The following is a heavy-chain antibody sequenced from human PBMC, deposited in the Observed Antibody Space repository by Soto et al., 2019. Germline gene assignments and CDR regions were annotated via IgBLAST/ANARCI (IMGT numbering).Heavy chain of an antibody. CDR1: GYTFTSYG. Sequence: ASVKVSCKASGYTFTSYGISWVRQAPGQGLEWMGWISAYNGNTNYAQKLQGRVTMTTDTSTSTAYMELRSLRSDDTAVYYCARDPTSGSGYQYFQHWGQGTLVTVSS. V-gene: IGHV1-18*01. J-gene: IGHJ1*01. CDR3: ARDPTSGSGYQYFQH. CDR2: ISAYNGNT. D-gene: IGHD3-3*01.